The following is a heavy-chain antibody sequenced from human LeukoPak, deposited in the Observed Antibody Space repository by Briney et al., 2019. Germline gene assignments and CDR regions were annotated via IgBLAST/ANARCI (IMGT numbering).Heavy chain of an antibody. Sequence: SETLSLTCTVSGGSISSYYWSWIRQPAGKGLEWIGRIYTSGSTNYNPSLKSRVTMSVDTSKNQFSLKLSSVTAADTAVYYCARDQSIAARPYYYYYMDVWGKGTTVTVSS. CDR3: ARDQSIAARPYYYYYMDV. D-gene: IGHD6-6*01. J-gene: IGHJ6*03. V-gene: IGHV4-4*07. CDR2: IYTSGST. CDR1: GGSISSYY.